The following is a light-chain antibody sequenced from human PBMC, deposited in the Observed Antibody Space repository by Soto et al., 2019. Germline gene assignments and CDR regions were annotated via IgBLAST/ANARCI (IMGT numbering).Light chain of an antibody. J-gene: IGKJ1*01. CDR3: KQYGSSAWT. CDR1: QSVSGSY. V-gene: IGKV3-20*01. Sequence: EIVLTQSPGTLSLSPGERATLSCRASQSVSGSYLAWYQQKPGQAPRLLIYGSSSRATGIPDRFSGSGSGTDFPLTISRLEPEDFAVYYCKQYGSSAWTFGQGTKVEIK. CDR2: GSS.